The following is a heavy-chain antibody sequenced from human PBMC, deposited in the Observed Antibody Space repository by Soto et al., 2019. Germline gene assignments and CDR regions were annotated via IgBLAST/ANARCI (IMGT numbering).Heavy chain of an antibody. J-gene: IGHJ6*02. D-gene: IGHD5-18*01. CDR1: GFTFSSYA. CDR3: AANAVLQLFYYYYGMDV. CDR2: ISYDGSNK. V-gene: IGHV3-30-3*01. Sequence: GGSLRLSCAASGFTFSSYAMHWVRQAPGKGLEWVAVISYDGSNKYYADSVKGRFTISRDNSKNTLYLQMNSLRAEDTAVYYCAANAVLQLFYYYYGMDVWGQGTTVTVSS.